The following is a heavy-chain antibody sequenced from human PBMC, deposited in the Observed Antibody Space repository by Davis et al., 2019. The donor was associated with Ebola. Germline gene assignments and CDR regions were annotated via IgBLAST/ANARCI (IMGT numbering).Heavy chain of an antibody. CDR3: ARDTLLDY. CDR2: ISSSSSYI. Sequence: GESLKISCAASGFTFSSYSMNWVRQAPGKGLEWVSSISSSSSYIYYADSLKGRFTISRDNAKNSLYLQMNSLRAEDTAVYYCARDTLLDYWGQGTLVTVSS. V-gene: IGHV3-21*01. J-gene: IGHJ4*02. CDR1: GFTFSSYS.